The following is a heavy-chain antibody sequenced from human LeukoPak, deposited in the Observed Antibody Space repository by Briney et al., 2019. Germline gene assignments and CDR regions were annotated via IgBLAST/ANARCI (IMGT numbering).Heavy chain of an antibody. J-gene: IGHJ6*03. CDR3: ARVDYDILTGYHMDV. CDR1: GGTFSSYT. CDR2: IIPILGIA. V-gene: IGHV1-69*02. Sequence: SVKVSCKASGGTFSSYTISWVRQAPGQGLEWMGRIIPILGIANYAQKFQGRVTITADKSTSTAYMELSSLRSEDTAVYCCARVDYDILTGYHMDVWGKGTTVTVSS. D-gene: IGHD3-9*01.